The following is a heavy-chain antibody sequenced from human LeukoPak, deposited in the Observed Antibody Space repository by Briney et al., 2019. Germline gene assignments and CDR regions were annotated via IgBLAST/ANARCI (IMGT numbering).Heavy chain of an antibody. V-gene: IGHV3-74*01. J-gene: IGHJ6*02. CDR3: ARGNYDGMDV. CDR2: INNDGSRA. Sequence: GGSLRLSCAASGFSLRSYWMHWVRQVPGKGLLWVARINNDGSRATYADSVKGRATISRENAMNTLYLQMNSLRVEDTAVYYCARGNYDGMDVWGQGTTVTVSS. CDR1: GFSLRSYW.